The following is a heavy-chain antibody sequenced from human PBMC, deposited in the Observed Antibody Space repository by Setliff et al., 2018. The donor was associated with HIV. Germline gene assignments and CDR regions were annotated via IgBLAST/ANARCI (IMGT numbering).Heavy chain of an antibody. CDR2: IDPSGGST. CDR1: GYTFTNYF. D-gene: IGHD3-16*01. V-gene: IGHV1-46*01. J-gene: IGHJ4*02. Sequence: ASVKVSCKASGYTFTNYFMHWVRQAPGQGLEWMGIIDPSGGSTTYAQKFQGRLTMTRDTSTSTVYMELSSLRSEDTAVYYCARAVASKNIRGEYYFDYWGQGTLVTVSS. CDR3: ARAVASKNIRGEYYFDY.